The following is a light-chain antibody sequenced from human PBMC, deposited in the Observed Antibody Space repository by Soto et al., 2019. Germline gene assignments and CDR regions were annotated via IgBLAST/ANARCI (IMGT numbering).Light chain of an antibody. V-gene: IGKV4-1*01. CDR1: QSVLYSSNNKNY. Sequence: DIVMTQSPDSLAVSLGERATVNCKSSQSVLYSSNNKNYLGWYQQKLGQPPKLLIYWASTRESGVPDRFSGSGSGTDFTLTISSLQAEDVAFYYCQQYYSIPYTFGQGTKLEIK. CDR2: WAS. J-gene: IGKJ2*01. CDR3: QQYYSIPYT.